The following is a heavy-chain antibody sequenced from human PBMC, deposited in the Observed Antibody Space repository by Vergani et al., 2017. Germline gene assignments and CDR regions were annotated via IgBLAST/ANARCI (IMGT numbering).Heavy chain of an antibody. Sequence: EVQLLESGGGLVQPGGSLRLSCAASGFTFTNYAMSWVRQAPGKGLEWVSAISGSGNSTYYADSVKGRFTISRDNSKNTLYPQMNSLRAEDTAIYYCAKRSGDYWGQGTLVTVSS. J-gene: IGHJ4*02. CDR1: GFTFTNYA. D-gene: IGHD1-26*01. V-gene: IGHV3-23*01. CDR2: ISGSGNST. CDR3: AKRSGDY.